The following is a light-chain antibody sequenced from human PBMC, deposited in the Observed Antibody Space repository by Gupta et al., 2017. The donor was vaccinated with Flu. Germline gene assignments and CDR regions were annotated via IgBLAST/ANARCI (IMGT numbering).Light chain of an antibody. CDR2: DAS. Sequence: ATLSLSPGERATLSCRASQSVSSYLAWYQQRPGQAPRLLIYDASNRATGIPVRFSGSGSGTDFTLTISSLEPEDFAVYYCQQRSNWPPNTFGQGTRLEIK. V-gene: IGKV3-11*01. CDR1: QSVSSY. J-gene: IGKJ5*01. CDR3: QQRSNWPPNT.